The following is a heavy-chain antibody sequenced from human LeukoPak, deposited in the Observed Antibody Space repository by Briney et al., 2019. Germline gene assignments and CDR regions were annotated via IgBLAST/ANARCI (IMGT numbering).Heavy chain of an antibody. D-gene: IGHD4-17*01. V-gene: IGHV3-33*06. J-gene: IGHJ3*02. CDR1: GFTFSSYG. CDR3: AKDYGDLTEFDDAFDI. Sequence: GRSLRLSCAASGFTFSSYGMHWVRQAPGKGLEWVAVIWYDGSNKYYADSVKGRFTISREHSKNTLYLQMHSLRAEDTAVYYCAKDYGDLTEFDDAFDIWGQGTMVTVSS. CDR2: IWYDGSNK.